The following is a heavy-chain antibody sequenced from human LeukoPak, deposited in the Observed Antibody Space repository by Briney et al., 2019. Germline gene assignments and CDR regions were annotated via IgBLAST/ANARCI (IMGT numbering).Heavy chain of an antibody. CDR2: IWYDGSNK. D-gene: IGHD2-15*01. Sequence: PGRSLRLSCAASGFTFSSYGMHWVRQAPGKGLEWVAGIWYDGSNKYYADSVKGRFTISRDNSKNTLYLQMNSLRAEDTAVYYCARDQEDCSGGSCYSFHYWGQGTLVTVSS. CDR1: GFTFSSYG. CDR3: ARDQEDCSGGSCYSFHY. V-gene: IGHV3-33*01. J-gene: IGHJ4*02.